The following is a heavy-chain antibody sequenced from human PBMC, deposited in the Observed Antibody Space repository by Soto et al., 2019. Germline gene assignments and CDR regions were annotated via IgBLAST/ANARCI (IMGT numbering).Heavy chain of an antibody. CDR1: GYTFTSYY. CDR3: ARAASYYLDS. J-gene: IGHJ4*02. V-gene: IGHV1-46*01. Sequence: QVQLVQSGAEVKKPGASVKVSCKASGYTFTSYYIHWVRQAPGQGLEWMGRFNPSGGGTSYAQKFQGRVTMTRDTSTSTVYMELSSLRSEDTAVYYCARAASYYLDSWGQGTLVTVSS. D-gene: IGHD2-15*01. CDR2: FNPSGGGT.